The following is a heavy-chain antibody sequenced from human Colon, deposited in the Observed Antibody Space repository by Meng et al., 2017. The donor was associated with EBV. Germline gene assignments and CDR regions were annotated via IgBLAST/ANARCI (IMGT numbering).Heavy chain of an antibody. Sequence: HLPLCASEPGLLRLSQSVHLCCVVSGVSISSCNYSWSWIRQPPGQGLGWIGYIYHGGTTYNTSLTSRVTISVDNSKNQFSLRLTSVTAADTAVYYCARGPYCGGDCYWFDPWGQGTLVTVSS. CDR3: ARGPYCGGDCYWFDP. V-gene: IGHV4-30-2*01. J-gene: IGHJ5*02. D-gene: IGHD2-21*02. CDR2: IYHGGTT. CDR1: GVSISSCNYS.